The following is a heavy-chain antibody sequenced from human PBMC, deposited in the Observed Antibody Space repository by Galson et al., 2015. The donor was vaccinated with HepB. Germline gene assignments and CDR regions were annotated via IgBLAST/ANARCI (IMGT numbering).Heavy chain of an antibody. CDR2: INHSGST. CDR1: GGSFSGSY. J-gene: IGHJ4*02. V-gene: IGHV4-34*01. CDR3: ARGLYDSSGYLGYGELDY. Sequence: SETLSLTCAVYGGSFSGSYWSWIRQPPGKGLEWIGEINHSGSTNYNPSLKSRVTISVDTSKNQFSLKLSSVTAADTAVYYCARGLYDSSGYLGYGELDYWGQGTLVTVSS. D-gene: IGHD3-22*01.